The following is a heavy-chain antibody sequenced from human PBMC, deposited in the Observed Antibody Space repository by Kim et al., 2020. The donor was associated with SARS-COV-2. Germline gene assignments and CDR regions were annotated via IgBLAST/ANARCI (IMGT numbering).Heavy chain of an antibody. Sequence: SETLSLTCTVSGASISSGVYYWTWIRQPAGKGLEWIGRLYTRGGTNSNPSLSSRVTISLDTSKNQFSLDLSSVTAADTAVYYCARGTTGGNPFDYWGQGILVTVSS. V-gene: IGHV4-61*02. CDR1: GASISSGVYY. CDR2: LYTRGGT. D-gene: IGHD1-1*01. J-gene: IGHJ4*02. CDR3: ARGTTGGNPFDY.